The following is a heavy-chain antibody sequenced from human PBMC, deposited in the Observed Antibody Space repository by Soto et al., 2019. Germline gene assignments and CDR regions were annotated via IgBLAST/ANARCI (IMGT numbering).Heavy chain of an antibody. V-gene: IGHV1-18*01. D-gene: IGHD2-2*01. Sequence: ASVKVSCKASGYTFTSYGISWVRQAPGQGLEWMGWISAYNGNTNYAQKLQGRVTMTTDTSTSTAYMELRSLRSDDTAVYYCVRASDPYQTFQHWGQGTLVTVSS. CDR1: GYTFTSYG. J-gene: IGHJ1*01. CDR2: ISAYNGNT. CDR3: VRASDPYQTFQH.